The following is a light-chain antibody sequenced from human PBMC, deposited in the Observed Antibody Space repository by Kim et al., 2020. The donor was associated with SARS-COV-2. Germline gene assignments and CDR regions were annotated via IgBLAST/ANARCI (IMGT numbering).Light chain of an antibody. V-gene: IGLV3-19*01. CDR2: GKN. CDR1: TLSKYY. CDR3: SSRDSSSSVI. Sequence: SSELTQDPALSLATGQTVRITRQGNTLSKYYGSWYQQKPGQAPILVISGKNNRPSGIPDRFSGSSSGSTASLTITGAQAEDEADYYCSSRDSSSSVIFGGRTQLTVL. J-gene: IGLJ2*01.